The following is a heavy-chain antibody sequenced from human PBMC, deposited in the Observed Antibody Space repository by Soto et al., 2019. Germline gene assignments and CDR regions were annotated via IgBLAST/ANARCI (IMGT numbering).Heavy chain of an antibody. V-gene: IGHV3-53*01. J-gene: IGHJ6*02. CDR3: ARADRDYYYGMDV. CDR1: GFTVSSNY. CDR2: IYSGGST. Sequence: QSGGSLRLSCAASGFTVSSNYMSWVRQAPGKGLEWVSVIYSGGSTYYADSVKGRFTISRDNSKNTLYLQMNSLRAEDTAVYYCARADRDYYYGMDVWGQGTTVTVSS.